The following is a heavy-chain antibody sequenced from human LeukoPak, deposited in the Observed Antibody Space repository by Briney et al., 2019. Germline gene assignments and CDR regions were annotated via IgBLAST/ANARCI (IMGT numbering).Heavy chain of an antibody. CDR3: ARDRVGSGWPRPFYFEF. CDR1: GYTFTGYY. Sequence: ASVKVSCKPSGYTFTGYYLHWVRQAPGQALEWMGWINVNTGATLYAQIFQDRVTMSRDTSISTAYMDLSSLRSDDTAVYFCARDRVGSGWPRPFYFEFWGQGTLVTVSS. D-gene: IGHD6-19*01. J-gene: IGHJ4*02. V-gene: IGHV1-2*02. CDR2: INVNTGAT.